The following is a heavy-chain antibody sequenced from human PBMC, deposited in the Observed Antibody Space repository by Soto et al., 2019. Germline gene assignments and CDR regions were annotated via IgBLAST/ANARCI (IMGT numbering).Heavy chain of an antibody. D-gene: IGHD2-2*01. CDR3: ARGKGYCSYTSCLLPFDN. CDR2: ISGSGGST. CDR1: GFTFSNYA. J-gene: IGHJ4*02. V-gene: IGHV3-23*01. Sequence: PGGSLRLSCAASGFTFSNYAVTWVRQAPGKGLEWVSTISGSGGSTFYADSVKGRFTISRHNSENTLYLQMNSLRAEDTAMYYCARGKGYCSYTSCLLPFDNWGQGTLVTVSS.